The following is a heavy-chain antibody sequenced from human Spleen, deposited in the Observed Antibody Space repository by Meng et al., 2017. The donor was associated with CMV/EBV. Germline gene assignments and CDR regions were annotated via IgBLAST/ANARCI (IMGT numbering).Heavy chain of an antibody. Sequence: SETLSLTCTVSGGSISSSSYYWGWIRQPPGKGLEWIGSIYYSGSTYYNPSLKSRVTISVDTSKNQFSLKLSSVTAADTAAYYFAAAYYYYYYGMDVWGQGTTVTVSS. CDR3: AAAYYYYYYGMDV. CDR2: IYYSGST. D-gene: IGHD6-25*01. V-gene: IGHV4-39*07. CDR1: GGSISSSSYY. J-gene: IGHJ6*02.